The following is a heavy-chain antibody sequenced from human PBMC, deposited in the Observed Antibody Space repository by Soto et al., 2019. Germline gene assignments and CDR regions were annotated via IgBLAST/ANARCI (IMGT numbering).Heavy chain of an antibody. CDR3: ARDQNGLVNDYGGNSPAFDI. Sequence: QVQLQESGPGLVKPSETLSLTCTVSGGSVSSGSYYWSWIRQPPGKGLEWIGYIYYSGSTNYNPSLKRRVTISVDTSKNQFSLKLSSVTAADTAVYYCARDQNGLVNDYGGNSPAFDIWGQGTMFTVSS. D-gene: IGHD4-17*01. J-gene: IGHJ3*02. CDR2: IYYSGST. CDR1: GGSVSSGSYY. V-gene: IGHV4-61*01.